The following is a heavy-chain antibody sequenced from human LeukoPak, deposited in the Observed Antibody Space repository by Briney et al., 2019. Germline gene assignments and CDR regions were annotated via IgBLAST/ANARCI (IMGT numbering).Heavy chain of an antibody. D-gene: IGHD3-22*01. Sequence: SGGSLRLSCAASGFTFSSYAMNWVRQAPGKGLEWVSSISSSSSYIYYADSVKGRFTISRDNAKNSLSLQMNSLRAEDTAVYYCARETNPNYYDSSGYLPTFDYWGQGTLVTVSS. J-gene: IGHJ4*02. V-gene: IGHV3-21*01. CDR3: ARETNPNYYDSSGYLPTFDY. CDR1: GFTFSSYA. CDR2: ISSSSSYI.